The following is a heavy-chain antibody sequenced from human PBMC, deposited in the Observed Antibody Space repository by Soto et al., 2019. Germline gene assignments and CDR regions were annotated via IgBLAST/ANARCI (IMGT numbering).Heavy chain of an antibody. Sequence: SETLSLTFTVSGGSISSYYWSWIRQPSGKGLEWIGFIYNSGSTNYNPSLKSRVTISMDTSRNQFSLILSSVTAADTAVYYCARAPYGSGTKPYYFDYWGQGTLVTVSS. J-gene: IGHJ4*02. CDR2: IYNSGST. D-gene: IGHD3-10*01. CDR1: GGSISSYY. V-gene: IGHV4-59*01. CDR3: ARAPYGSGTKPYYFDY.